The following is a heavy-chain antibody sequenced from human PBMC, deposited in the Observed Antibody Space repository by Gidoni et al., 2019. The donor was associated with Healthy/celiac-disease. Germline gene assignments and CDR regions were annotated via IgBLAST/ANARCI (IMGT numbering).Heavy chain of an antibody. CDR3: ARGRVRSTAARYYYYYGMDV. J-gene: IGHJ6*02. CDR2: INHSGST. CDR1: GGSFSGYY. Sequence: QVQLQQWGAGLLKPSETLSLTCAVYGGSFSGYYWSWIRQPPGKGLEWIGEINHSGSTNYNPSLKGRVTISVDTSKNQFSLKLSSVTAADTAVYYCARGRVRSTAARYYYYYGMDVWGQGTTVTVSS. D-gene: IGHD2-2*01. V-gene: IGHV4-34*01.